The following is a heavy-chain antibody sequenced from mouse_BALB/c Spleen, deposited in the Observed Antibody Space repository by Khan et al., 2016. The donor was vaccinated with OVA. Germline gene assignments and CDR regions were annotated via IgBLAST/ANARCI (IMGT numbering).Heavy chain of an antibody. CDR3: ARKNGSDFDY. CDR1: GYSFTGYF. Sequence: EVQLQQSGPELVKPGASVKISCKASGYSFTGYFMNWVMQSHGKSLEWIGRINPHIGETFYNQKFKDKATLTVDESSRTAHMELRSLASEDSAVYYCARKNGSDFDYWGQGTTLTVPS. V-gene: IGHV1-20*02. CDR2: INPHIGET. J-gene: IGHJ2*01. D-gene: IGHD1-1*01.